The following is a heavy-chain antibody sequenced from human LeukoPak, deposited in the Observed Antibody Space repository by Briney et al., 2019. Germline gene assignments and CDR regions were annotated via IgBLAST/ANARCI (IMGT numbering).Heavy chain of an antibody. D-gene: IGHD1-26*01. J-gene: IGHJ3*02. CDR1: GGSISSSSYY. V-gene: IGHV4-39*07. CDR2: IYYSGST. Sequence: PSETLSLTCTVSGGSISSSSYYWGWIRQPPGKGLEWIGSIYYSGSTYYNPSLRSRVTISVDTSKNQFSLKLSSVTAADTAVYYCARVVVGATVAVWGAFDIWGQGTMVTVSS. CDR3: ARVVVGATVAVWGAFDI.